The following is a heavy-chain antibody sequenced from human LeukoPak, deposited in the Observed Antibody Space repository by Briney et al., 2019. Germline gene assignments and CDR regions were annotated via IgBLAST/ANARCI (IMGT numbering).Heavy chain of an antibody. CDR1: GGSISSYY. Sequence: SETLSLTCTVSGGSISSYYWSWIRQPPGKGREWIGYNYYSGITNYNPSLKSRVTISVDTSKNQFSLKLSSVTAADTAVYYCARGMLFRAFDIWGQGTMVTVSS. D-gene: IGHD2-21*01. V-gene: IGHV4-59*01. J-gene: IGHJ3*02. CDR3: ARGMLFRAFDI. CDR2: NYYSGIT.